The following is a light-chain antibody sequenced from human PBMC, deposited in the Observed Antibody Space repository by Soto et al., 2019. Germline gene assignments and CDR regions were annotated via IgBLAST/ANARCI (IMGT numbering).Light chain of an antibody. J-gene: IGKJ3*01. Sequence: EIVLTQSPATLSLSPGERATLSCRASQSVSSYLAWYQQKPGQAPRLLIYDASNRATGIPARFSGSGSGTDFTLTISSLEPEDFAFYYWQQRSNWPPLFTFGPGTKVDIK. CDR2: DAS. CDR3: QQRSNWPPLFT. CDR1: QSVSSY. V-gene: IGKV3-11*01.